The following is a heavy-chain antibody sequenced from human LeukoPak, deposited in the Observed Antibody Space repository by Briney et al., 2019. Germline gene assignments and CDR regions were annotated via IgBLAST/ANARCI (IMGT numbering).Heavy chain of an antibody. V-gene: IGHV3-48*04. CDR2: ISTSSATI. D-gene: IGHD3-10*01. Sequence: GGSLRLSCAASGFTFSSYGMNWVRQTPGKGLEWVSYISTSSATIYYADSVKGRFTISRDNAKNTLYLQMNSLRVEDTAVYYCVRNMVRGVVYFDSWGQGALVTVSS. J-gene: IGHJ4*02. CDR1: GFTFSSYG. CDR3: VRNMVRGVVYFDS.